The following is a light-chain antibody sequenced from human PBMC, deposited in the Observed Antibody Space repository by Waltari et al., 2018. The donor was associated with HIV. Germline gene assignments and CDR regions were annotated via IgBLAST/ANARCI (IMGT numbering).Light chain of an antibody. CDR3: QSFDSSLTTSGVI. J-gene: IGLJ2*01. CDR1: NIGAGYD. Sequence: QSVLTQPPSVSGAPGQRVTISNIGAGYDVHWYQQLPGTAPKLLIYANINRPSGVPDRFSGSKSGSSASLAITGLQAEDEAHYYCQSFDSSLTTSGVIFGGGTKLTVL. V-gene: IGLV1-40*01. CDR2: ANI.